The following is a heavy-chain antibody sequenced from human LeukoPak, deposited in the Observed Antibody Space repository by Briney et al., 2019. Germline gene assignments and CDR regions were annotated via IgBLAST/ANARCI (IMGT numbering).Heavy chain of an antibody. Sequence: SETLSLTCAVSGGSISSSNWWSWVRQPPGKGLEWIGEVYHSGDTNYNPSPKSRVTISADKSNNLFSLRLNSVTAADTAVFYCAKTYSSAWYYFDYWGQGTPVTVSS. CDR1: GGSISSSNW. CDR3: AKTYSSAWYYFDY. J-gene: IGHJ4*02. D-gene: IGHD6-19*01. V-gene: IGHV4-4*02. CDR2: VYHSGDT.